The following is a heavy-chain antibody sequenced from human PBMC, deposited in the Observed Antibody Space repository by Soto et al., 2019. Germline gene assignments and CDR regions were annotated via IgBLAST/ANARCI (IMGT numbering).Heavy chain of an antibody. CDR3: ARKIYDSDTGPNFQYYFDS. D-gene: IGHD3-22*01. CDR1: GYSFAGSW. J-gene: IGHJ4*02. Sequence: PGESLKISGKGSGYSFAGSWITWVRQKPGKGLEWMGRIAPSDSQTYYSPSFRGHVTISVTKSTTTVFLQWSSLRASDTAMYYCARKIYDSDTGPNFQYYFDSWGQGTPVTVSS. V-gene: IGHV5-10-1*01. CDR2: IAPSDSQT.